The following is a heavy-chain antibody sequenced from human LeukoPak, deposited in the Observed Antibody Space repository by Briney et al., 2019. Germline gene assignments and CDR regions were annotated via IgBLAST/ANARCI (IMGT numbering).Heavy chain of an antibody. D-gene: IGHD3-3*01. V-gene: IGHV4-4*09. CDR2: IYTSGST. J-gene: IGHJ6*03. CDR3: ARLQRDVTIFGVVIGYMDV. CDR1: GGSISSYY. Sequence: SETLSLTCTVSGGSISSYYWSWIRQPPGKGLEWIGYIYTSGSTSYNPSLKSRVTISVDTSKNQFSLKLSSVTAADTAVYYCARLQRDVTIFGVVIGYMDVWGKGTTVTVSS.